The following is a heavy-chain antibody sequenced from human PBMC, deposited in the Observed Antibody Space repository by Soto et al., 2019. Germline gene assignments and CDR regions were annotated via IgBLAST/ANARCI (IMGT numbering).Heavy chain of an antibody. CDR2: IYYSGST. D-gene: IGHD1-7*01. V-gene: IGHV4-31*03. CDR3: ARDRGRDLELRDYYYGMDV. CDR1: GGSISSGGYY. J-gene: IGHJ6*02. Sequence: QVQLQESGPGLVKPSQTLSLTCTVSGGSISSGGYYWSWIRQHPGKGLEWIGYIYYSGSTYYNPSLKSRVTISVDTSKNQFSLKLSSVTAADTAVYYCARDRGRDLELRDYYYGMDVWGQGTTVTVSS.